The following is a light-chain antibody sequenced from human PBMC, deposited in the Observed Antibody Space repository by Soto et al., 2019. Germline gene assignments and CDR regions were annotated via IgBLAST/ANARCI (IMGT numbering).Light chain of an antibody. CDR3: QQYYDWPLT. V-gene: IGKV3-15*01. CDR1: QGVNTY. CDR2: GPS. J-gene: IGKJ4*01. Sequence: EIVMTQSPATLSVSPGERATLFCRASQGVNTYLAWYQQKPGQAPRLLIYGPSTRATGIPARFSGSGSGTEFTLTISSLQSEDFAVYYCQQYYDWPLTFGGGTKVE.